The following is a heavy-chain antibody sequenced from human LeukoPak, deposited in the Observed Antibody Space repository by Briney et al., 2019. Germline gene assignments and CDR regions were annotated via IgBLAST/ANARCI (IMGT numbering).Heavy chain of an antibody. V-gene: IGHV4-61*01. Sequence: SQTLSLTCTVSGGSISSGSYYWSWIRQPPGKGLEWIGYIYYSGSTNYNPSLKSRVTISVDTSKNQFSLKLSSVTAADTAVYYCARAGIAVAGDAFDIWGQGTMVTVSS. D-gene: IGHD6-19*01. CDR3: ARAGIAVAGDAFDI. J-gene: IGHJ3*02. CDR2: IYYSGST. CDR1: GGSISSGSYY.